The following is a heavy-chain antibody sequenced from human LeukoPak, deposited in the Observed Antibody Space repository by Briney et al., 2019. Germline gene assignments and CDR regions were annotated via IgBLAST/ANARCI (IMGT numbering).Heavy chain of an antibody. CDR3: ARAPAWSGYYHYYGMDV. D-gene: IGHD2-8*02. V-gene: IGHV1-69*04. CDR2: IIPILGIA. Sequence: SVKVSCKASGGTFSSYAISWVQQAPGQGLEWMGRIIPILGIANYAQKFQGRVTMTRNTSISTAYMELSSLRSEDTAVYYCARAPAWSGYYHYYGMDVWGQGTTVTVSS. CDR1: GGTFSSYA. J-gene: IGHJ6*02.